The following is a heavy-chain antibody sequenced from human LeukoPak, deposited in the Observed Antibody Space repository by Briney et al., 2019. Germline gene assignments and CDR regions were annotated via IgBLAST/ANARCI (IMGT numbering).Heavy chain of an antibody. D-gene: IGHD1-26*01. J-gene: IGHJ4*02. CDR1: GGSISSSNW. V-gene: IGHV4-4*02. CDR3: ARHGHGSSSSDY. Sequence: SSGTLFLTCAVSGGSISSSNWWGGVRPPPGKGLEWIGEIYHSGSTYYKPSLKSRVTISVDTSKNQFSLKLSSVTAADTAVYYCARHGHGSSSSDYWGQGTLVTVSS. CDR2: IYHSGST.